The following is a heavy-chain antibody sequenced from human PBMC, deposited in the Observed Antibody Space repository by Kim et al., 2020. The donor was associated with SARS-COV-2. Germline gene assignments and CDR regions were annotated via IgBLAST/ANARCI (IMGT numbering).Heavy chain of an antibody. CDR1: GGSISSSSYY. CDR2: IYYSGST. J-gene: IGHJ3*02. CDR3: ARRYYYGSGSPENAFDI. Sequence: SETLSLTCTVSGGSISSSSYYWGWIRQPPGKGLEWIGSIYYSGSTYYNPSLKSRVTISVDTSKNQFSLKLSSVIAADTAVYYCARRYYYGSGSPENAFDIWGQGTMVTVSS. D-gene: IGHD3-10*01. V-gene: IGHV4-39*01.